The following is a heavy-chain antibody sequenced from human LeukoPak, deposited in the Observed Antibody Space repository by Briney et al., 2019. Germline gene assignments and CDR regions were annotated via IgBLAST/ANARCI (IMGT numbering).Heavy chain of an antibody. CDR1: GDTFTNYC. J-gene: IGHJ4*02. Sequence: GESLKISCKASGDTFTNYCIAWVRQMPGKGLEWMGIIYPGDSDTRYSPSVEGQVTISVDKSISTAFLQWSSLKASDTAMYYCAGGGVFSSSWFAYFDYWGQGTLVTVSS. V-gene: IGHV5-51*01. CDR2: IYPGDSDT. CDR3: AGGGVFSSSWFAYFDY. D-gene: IGHD6-13*01.